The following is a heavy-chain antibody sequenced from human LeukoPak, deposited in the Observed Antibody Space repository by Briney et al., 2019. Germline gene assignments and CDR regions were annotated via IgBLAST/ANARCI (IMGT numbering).Heavy chain of an antibody. Sequence: PSETLSLTCTVSGGSISSSSYYWGWIRQPPGKGLEWIGSIYYSGSTYYNPSLKSRVTISVDTSKNQFSLKLSSVTAADTAVYYCARGRGSSSGYYYYGMDVWGQGTTVTVSS. CDR2: IYYSGST. D-gene: IGHD6-6*01. CDR1: GGSISSSSYY. CDR3: ARGRGSSSGYYYYGMDV. V-gene: IGHV4-39*01. J-gene: IGHJ6*02.